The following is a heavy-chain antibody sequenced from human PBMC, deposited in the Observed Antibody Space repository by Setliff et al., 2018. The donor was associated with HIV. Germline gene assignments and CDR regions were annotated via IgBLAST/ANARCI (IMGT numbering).Heavy chain of an antibody. CDR3: ARGKGVGGVVITGGLDV. J-gene: IGHJ6*04. Sequence: GASVKVSCKASGHTFTNVDIHWLRRATGQGLEWMGWMNPNTGVSSYALKFQARVTMTRDTSISTAYMELSSLTSEDAAVYYCARGKGVGGVVITGGLDVWGKGTTVTVSS. CDR1: GHTFTNVD. D-gene: IGHD3-10*01. V-gene: IGHV1-8*01. CDR2: MNPNTGVS.